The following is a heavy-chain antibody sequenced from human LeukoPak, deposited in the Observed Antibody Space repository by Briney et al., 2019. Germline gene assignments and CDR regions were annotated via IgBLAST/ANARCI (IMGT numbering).Heavy chain of an antibody. V-gene: IGHV3-11*01. J-gene: IGHJ4*02. Sequence: GGSLRLSCVGSGFNFSDYYMSWIRQAPGKGLEWISYISPNDVNRYYVDAVKGRFTVSRDNAKHSLFLQMKSLRVEDTAVYYCAGSGSPGDYWGQGTLVTVSS. D-gene: IGHD3-10*01. CDR3: AGSGSPGDY. CDR1: GFNFSDYY. CDR2: ISPNDVNR.